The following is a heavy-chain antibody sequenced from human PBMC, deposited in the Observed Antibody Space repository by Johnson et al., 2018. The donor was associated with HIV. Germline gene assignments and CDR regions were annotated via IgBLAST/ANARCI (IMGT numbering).Heavy chain of an antibody. CDR3: ARSKDCSVSSCPDGVDI. D-gene: IGHD2-15*01. V-gene: IGHV3-23*04. Sequence: VQLVESGGGLVQPGGSLRLSCAASGFTFSSYAMSWVRQAPGKGLEWVSAISSSGSTIYYADSVKGRFTISRDNSQNTLYLQMNTLRAEDTAVYYCARSKDCSVSSCPDGVDIWGQGTMVIVSS. CDR1: GFTFSSYA. CDR2: ISSSGSTI. J-gene: IGHJ3*02.